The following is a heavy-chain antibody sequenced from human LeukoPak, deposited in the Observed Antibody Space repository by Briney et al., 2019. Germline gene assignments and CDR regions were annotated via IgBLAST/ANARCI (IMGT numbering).Heavy chain of an antibody. Sequence: ASVKVSCKASGYTFTSFGISWVRQAPGQGLEWMGWISAYNGNTNYAQKLQGRVTMTTGTSTSTAYMELRSLRSDDTAVYYCARDTAVVVPAAIRPNWFDPWGQGTLVTVSS. V-gene: IGHV1-18*01. CDR1: GYTFTSFG. CDR2: ISAYNGNT. CDR3: ARDTAVVVPAAIRPNWFDP. J-gene: IGHJ5*02. D-gene: IGHD2-2*02.